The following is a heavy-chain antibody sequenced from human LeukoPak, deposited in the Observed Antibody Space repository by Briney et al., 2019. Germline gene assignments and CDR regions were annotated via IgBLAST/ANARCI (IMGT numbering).Heavy chain of an antibody. CDR3: ARRGAITMVRGVIPYGNWFDP. CDR2: IKQDGSEK. D-gene: IGHD3-10*01. V-gene: IGHV3-7*01. CDR1: GFTFSSYW. J-gene: IGHJ5*02. Sequence: PGGSLRLSCAASGFTFSSYWMSWVRQAPGKGLEWVANIKQDGSEKYYVDSVKGRFTISRDNAKNSLYLQMNSLRAEDTAVYYCARRGAITMVRGVIPYGNWFDPWGQGTLVTVSS.